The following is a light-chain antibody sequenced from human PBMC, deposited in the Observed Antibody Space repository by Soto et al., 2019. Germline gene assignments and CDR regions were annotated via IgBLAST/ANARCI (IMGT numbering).Light chain of an antibody. Sequence: SVETQRASVSGSPGQSITIYCTGTSSDVGGYNYVSWYQQHPGKAPKLMIYDVTNRPSGVSNRFSGSKSGNTASLTISGLQAEDEADYYCSSYTSSTSFCFGAGTKVAVL. CDR2: DVT. CDR1: SSDVGGYNY. J-gene: IGLJ1*01. V-gene: IGLV2-14*01. CDR3: SSYTSSTSFC.